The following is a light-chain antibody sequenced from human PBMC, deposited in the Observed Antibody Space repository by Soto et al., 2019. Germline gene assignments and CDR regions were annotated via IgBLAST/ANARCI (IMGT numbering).Light chain of an antibody. Sequence: DIVMTQSPVSLPVTPGEPASISCRSSQSLLHSNGYNYLDWYLQKPGQSPQLLIYLGSNRASGVPDRFSGSGSGTDFTLKISRVEAEDVGVYYCKQVLQTPFTFGPGTKVDIK. CDR3: KQVLQTPFT. CDR2: LGS. J-gene: IGKJ3*01. V-gene: IGKV2-28*01. CDR1: QSLLHSNGYNY.